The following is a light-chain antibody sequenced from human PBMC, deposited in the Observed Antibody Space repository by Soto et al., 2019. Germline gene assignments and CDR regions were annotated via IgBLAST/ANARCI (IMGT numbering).Light chain of an antibody. CDR1: QSISSY. CDR2: AAS. J-gene: IGKJ5*01. Sequence: DIQMTQSPSSLSASVGDRVTITCRASQSISSYLNWSQQKPGKAPKLLIYAASSLQSGVPSRFSGSGSGTAFTLAISSLQPDDVATYYGQHSYSTLITFGRGTLLETK. CDR3: QHSYSTLIT. V-gene: IGKV1-39*01.